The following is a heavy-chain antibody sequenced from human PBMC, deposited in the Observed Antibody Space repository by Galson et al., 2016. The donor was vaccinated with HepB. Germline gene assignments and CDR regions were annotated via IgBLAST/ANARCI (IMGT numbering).Heavy chain of an antibody. CDR1: GFILTNYW. V-gene: IGHV3-7*01. D-gene: IGHD4-23*01. CDR3: ARVVGADYGGIWYSDL. Sequence: SLRLSCAVSGFILTNYWMTWVRQAPGKGLEWVAIIKADGSEKYYVGSVEGRFTISRDNPKNSVYLQMTSLRAEDTALYYCARVVGADYGGIWYSDLWGRGTLVTVSS. CDR2: IKADGSEK. J-gene: IGHJ2*01.